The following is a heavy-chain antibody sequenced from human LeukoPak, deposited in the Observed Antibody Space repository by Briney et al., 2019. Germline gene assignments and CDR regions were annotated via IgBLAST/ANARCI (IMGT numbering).Heavy chain of an antibody. CDR2: ISAYNGNT. V-gene: IGHV1-18*01. Sequence: ASVKVSCKASGYTFTSYGISWVRQAPGQGLEWMGWISAYNGNTNYAQKLQGRVTMTTDTSTSTAYMELRSLRSDDTAVYYCARLYCTSTSCQDYHFDYWGQGTLVTVSS. CDR1: GYTFTSYG. CDR3: ARLYCTSTSCQDYHFDY. D-gene: IGHD2-2*01. J-gene: IGHJ4*02.